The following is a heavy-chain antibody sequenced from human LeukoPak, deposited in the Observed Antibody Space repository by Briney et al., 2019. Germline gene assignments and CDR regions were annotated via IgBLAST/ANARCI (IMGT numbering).Heavy chain of an antibody. D-gene: IGHD7-27*01. CDR1: GYTFTGHY. V-gene: IGHV1-2*02. J-gene: IGHJ4*02. Sequence: ASVKVSCKASGYTFTGHYMHWVRQAPGQGREWMGWIHAGTCDTNYAQKFQGRFTMTRDTSINTLYMELNRLTSDDTAVYFCARDENWGPDFWGQGTLVTVSS. CDR2: IHAGTCDT. CDR3: ARDENWGPDF.